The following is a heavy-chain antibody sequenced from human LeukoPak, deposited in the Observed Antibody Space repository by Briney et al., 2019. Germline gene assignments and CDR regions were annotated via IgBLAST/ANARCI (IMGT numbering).Heavy chain of an antibody. CDR2: INHSGST. J-gene: IGHJ4*02. V-gene: IGHV4-34*01. D-gene: IGHD3-22*01. Sequence: PSETLSLTCAVYGGSFSGYYWSWIRQPPGKGLEWIGEINHSGSTNYNPSLKSRVTISVGTSKNQFSLKLSSVTAADTAVYYCARGQRDDSSGYYYYLAYWGQGTLVTVSS. CDR3: ARGQRDDSSGYYYYLAY. CDR1: GGSFSGYY.